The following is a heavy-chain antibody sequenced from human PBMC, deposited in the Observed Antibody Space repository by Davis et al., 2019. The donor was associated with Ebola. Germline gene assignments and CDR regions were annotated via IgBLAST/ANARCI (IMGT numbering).Heavy chain of an antibody. CDR3: ARRSHTATLLYYFDY. Sequence: GESLKISCKGSGYSFTSYWISWVRQMPGKGLEWMGIIYPGDSDARYSPSFQGHVTFSADKSTSTAYLQWGSLEASDTAMYYCARRSHTATLLYYFDYWGQGTLVTVSS. V-gene: IGHV5-51*01. CDR1: GYSFTSYW. CDR2: IYPGDSDA. J-gene: IGHJ4*02. D-gene: IGHD5-18*01.